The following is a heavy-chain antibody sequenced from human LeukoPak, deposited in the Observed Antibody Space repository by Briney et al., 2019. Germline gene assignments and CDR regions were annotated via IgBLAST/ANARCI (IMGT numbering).Heavy chain of an antibody. D-gene: IGHD3-22*01. CDR2: VYTTGTT. V-gene: IGHV4-4*07. CDR1: GGSISNYY. J-gene: IGHJ6*03. Sequence: SETLSLTCTVSGGSISNYYWTWIRQPAGKGLEWIGRVYTTGTTNYNPSLKSRVTMSVDTSENQFSLNLSSVTAADTAVYYCAKDGFERGDDTDYMDVWGKGTTVTVSS. CDR3: AKDGFERGDDTDYMDV.